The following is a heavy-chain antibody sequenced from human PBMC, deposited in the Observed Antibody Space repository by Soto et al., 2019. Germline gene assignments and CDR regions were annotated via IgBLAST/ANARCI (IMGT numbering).Heavy chain of an antibody. D-gene: IGHD4-17*01. V-gene: IGHV3-66*01. CDR2: IYSGGGT. CDR3: ATRMTTAPY. J-gene: IGHJ4*02. CDR1: LFIVSDNY. Sequence: EVRLVQSGGGLVQPGGSLRLSCAASLFIVSDNYMSWVRQAPGKGLEWVSLIYSGGGTDYAESVKGRFTISRDNSKNTLYLKMNSLKAEDTGISYCATRMTTAPYWGQGTVVTVSS.